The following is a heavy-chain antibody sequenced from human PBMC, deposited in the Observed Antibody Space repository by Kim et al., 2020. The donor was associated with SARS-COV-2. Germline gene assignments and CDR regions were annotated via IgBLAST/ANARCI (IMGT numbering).Heavy chain of an antibody. D-gene: IGHD3-10*01. J-gene: IGHJ4*02. CDR3: ARVVDYGSGSSTFDY. V-gene: IGHV3-74*01. Sequence: GSLRLSCAASGFTFSSYWMHWVRQAPGKGLVWVSRLNSHGSSTSYADSVKGRFTISRDNAKNTLYLQMNSLRAEDTAVYYCARVVDYGSGSSTFDYWGQ. CDR2: LNSHGSST. CDR1: GFTFSSYW.